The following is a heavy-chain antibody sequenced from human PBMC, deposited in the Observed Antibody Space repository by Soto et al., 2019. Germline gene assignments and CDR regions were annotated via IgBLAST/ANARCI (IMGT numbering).Heavy chain of an antibody. CDR3: ARHIVAAAEDYYYGMDV. J-gene: IGHJ6*02. D-gene: IGHD6-13*01. CDR2: IDPSDSYT. V-gene: IGHV5-10-1*01. CDR1: GYSFTSYW. Sequence: GESLKISCKGSGYSFTSYWISWVRQMPGKGLEWMGRIDPSDSYTNYSPSFQGHVTISADKPISTAYLQWSSLKASDTAMYYCARHIVAAAEDYYYGMDVWGQGTTVTVSS.